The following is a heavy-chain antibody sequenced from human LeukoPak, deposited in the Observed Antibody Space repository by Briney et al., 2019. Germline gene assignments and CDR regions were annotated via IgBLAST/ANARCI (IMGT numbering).Heavy chain of an antibody. D-gene: IGHD3-3*01. V-gene: IGHV4-59*06. Sequence: SETLSLTCTVSGGSISSYYWSWIRQHPGKGLEWIGYIYYSGSTYYNPSLKSRVTISVDTSKNQFSLKLSSVTAADTAVYYCARAPRENFWSGPFDYWGQGTLVTVSS. CDR2: IYYSGST. CDR1: GGSISSYY. CDR3: ARAPRENFWSGPFDY. J-gene: IGHJ4*02.